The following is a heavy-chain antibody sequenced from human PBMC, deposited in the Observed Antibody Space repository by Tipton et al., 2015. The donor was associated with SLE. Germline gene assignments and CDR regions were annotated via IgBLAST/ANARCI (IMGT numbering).Heavy chain of an antibody. CDR2: ISYDGSNK. Sequence: SLRLSCAASGFTFSSYAMHWVRQAPGKGLEWVAVISYDGSNKYYADSVKGRFTISRDNSKNTLYLQMNSLRAEDTAVYYCAKDLAGDYLDYWGQGTLVTVSS. CDR3: AKDLAGDYLDY. CDR1: GFTFSSYA. V-gene: IGHV3-30*04. J-gene: IGHJ4*02. D-gene: IGHD3-16*01.